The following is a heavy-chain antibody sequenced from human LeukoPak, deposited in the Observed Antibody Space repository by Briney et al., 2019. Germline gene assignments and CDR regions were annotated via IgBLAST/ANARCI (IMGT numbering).Heavy chain of an antibody. CDR2: ISTSGSTI. Sequence: QSGGSLRLSCAASGFIFSSYEMNWVRQAPGKGLERVSYISTSGSTIYYADSVKGRFTISRDNAKNSLYLQMNSLRAEDTAVYYCARDLGIYYYYMDVWGKGTTVTISS. V-gene: IGHV3-48*03. D-gene: IGHD3-16*01. J-gene: IGHJ6*03. CDR1: GFIFSSYE. CDR3: ARDLGIYYYYMDV.